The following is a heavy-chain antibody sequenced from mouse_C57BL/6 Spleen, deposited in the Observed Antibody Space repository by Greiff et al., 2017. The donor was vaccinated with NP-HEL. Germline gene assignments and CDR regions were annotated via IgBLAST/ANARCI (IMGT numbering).Heavy chain of an antibody. D-gene: IGHD3-2*02. Sequence: EVMLVESGGGLVKPGGSLKLSCAASGFTFSDYGMHWVRQAPEKGLEWVAYISSGSSAIYYADTVKGRFTISRDNAKNTLFLQMTSLRSEDTAMYYCARREAGPFDYWGQGTTLTVAS. CDR3: ARREAGPFDY. CDR2: ISSGSSAI. J-gene: IGHJ2*01. V-gene: IGHV5-17*01. CDR1: GFTFSDYG.